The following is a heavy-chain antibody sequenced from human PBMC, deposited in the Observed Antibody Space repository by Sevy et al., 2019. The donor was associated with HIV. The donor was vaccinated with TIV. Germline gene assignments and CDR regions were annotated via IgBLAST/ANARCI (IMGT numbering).Heavy chain of an antibody. Sequence: ASVKVSCKASGGTFSSYAISWVRQAPGQGLEWMGGIIPIFGTANYAQKFQGRVTITADKSTSTAYMELSSLRSEDTAVYYCTRMPSFHSTAYFDYWGQGSLVTVSS. CDR2: IIPIFGTA. CDR3: TRMPSFHSTAYFDY. CDR1: GGTFSSYA. J-gene: IGHJ4*02. V-gene: IGHV1-69*06. D-gene: IGHD4-17*01.